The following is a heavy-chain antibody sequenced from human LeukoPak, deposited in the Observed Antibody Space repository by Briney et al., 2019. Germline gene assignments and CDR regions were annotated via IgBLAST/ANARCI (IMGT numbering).Heavy chain of an antibody. Sequence: PGGSLRLSCAASGFTFSSYAMHWVRQPPGKGLEYVSAISSNGGRTYYATSVKGRFTISRDNSNNTLYLHMLSLRAARLSVSYCARDGPERWLQFVFDYWGQGTLVTVSS. CDR2: ISSNGGRT. J-gene: IGHJ4*02. D-gene: IGHD5-24*01. CDR3: ARDGPERWLQFVFDY. CDR1: GFTFSSYA. V-gene: IGHV3-64*01.